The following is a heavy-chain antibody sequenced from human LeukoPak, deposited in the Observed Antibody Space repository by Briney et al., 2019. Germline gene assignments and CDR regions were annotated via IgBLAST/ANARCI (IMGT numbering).Heavy chain of an antibody. J-gene: IGHJ4*02. V-gene: IGHV4-59*01. D-gene: IGHD3-22*01. CDR3: ARRDYDSSGSYDY. Sequence: PSETLSLTCTVSGGSMRSNYWSLIRQPPGKGLEWIGNIYYSGSTNYNPSLKSRVTISIDPSKNQFSLKLSSVTAADTAVYYCARRDYDSSGSYDYWGQGTLVTVSS. CDR1: GGSMRSNY. CDR2: IYYSGST.